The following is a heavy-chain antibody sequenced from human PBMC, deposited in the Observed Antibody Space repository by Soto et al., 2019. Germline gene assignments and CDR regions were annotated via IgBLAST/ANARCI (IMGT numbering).Heavy chain of an antibody. CDR1: GFTFSSNW. CDR2: IKQDGSEK. CDR3: TRDRGSGHDDFDS. J-gene: IGHJ4*02. Sequence: ESGGGLVQPGGSLRLSCAASGFTFSSNWMSWVRQAPGKGLEWVANIKQDGSEKSYVDSVKGRFTISRDNAKNSLYLQMNSLRAEDTAVYYCTRDRGSGHDDFDSWGQGTVVIVSS. V-gene: IGHV3-7*03. D-gene: IGHD5-12*01.